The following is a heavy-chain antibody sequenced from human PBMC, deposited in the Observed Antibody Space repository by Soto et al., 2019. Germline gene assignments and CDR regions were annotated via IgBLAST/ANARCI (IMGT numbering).Heavy chain of an antibody. CDR2: IYYSGST. J-gene: IGHJ5*02. CDR3: VATIARNWFDP. Sequence: PSETLSLTCTVSGGSISSYYWSWIRQPPGKGLEWIGYIYYSGSTNYNPSLKSRVTISVDTSKNQFSLKLSSVTAADTAVYYCVATIARNWFDPWGQGTLVTVSS. CDR1: GGSISSYY. V-gene: IGHV4-59*01. D-gene: IGHD5-12*01.